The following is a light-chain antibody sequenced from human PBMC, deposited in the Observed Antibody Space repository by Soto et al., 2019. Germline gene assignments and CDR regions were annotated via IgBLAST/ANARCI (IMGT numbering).Light chain of an antibody. CDR3: QQYGGSPRYT. V-gene: IGKV3-20*01. CDR2: GAS. Sequence: EIVLTQSPGTQSLSPGERATLSCRASQSVSSDYLAWYQQKPGQAPRLLIYGASSRATGIPDRFSGSGSGTDFTLTISRLEPEDIAVYYCQQYGGSPRYTFGQGTKLEIK. CDR1: QSVSSDY. J-gene: IGKJ2*01.